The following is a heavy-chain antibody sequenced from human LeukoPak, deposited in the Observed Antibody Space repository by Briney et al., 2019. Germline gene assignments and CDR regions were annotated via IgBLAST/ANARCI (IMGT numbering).Heavy chain of an antibody. V-gene: IGHV1-18*01. Sequence: ASVKVSCKASGYTFTSYGISWVRPAPGQGLEWMGWISAYNGNTNYAQKLQGRVTMTTDTSTSTAYMELRSLRSDDTAVYYCAREIFFDYYYGMDVWGQGTTVTVSS. J-gene: IGHJ6*02. CDR1: GYTFTSYG. CDR2: ISAYNGNT. D-gene: IGHD3-9*01. CDR3: AREIFFDYYYGMDV.